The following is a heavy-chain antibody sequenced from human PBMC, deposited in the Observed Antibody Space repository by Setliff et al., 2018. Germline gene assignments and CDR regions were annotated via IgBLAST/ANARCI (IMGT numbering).Heavy chain of an antibody. CDR1: GDSMSFSY. CDR2: IYYSGST. J-gene: IGHJ4*02. CDR3: AGGRRYDYGWDFDY. D-gene: IGHD4-17*01. V-gene: IGHV4-59*08. Sequence: PSETLSLTCSVSGDSMSFSYWSWIRQPPGKGLEWIGYIYYSGSTDSHPSLKSRVSISIDTSKNQFSPKLTSVTAADTAVYYCAGGRRYDYGWDFDYWGQGTLVTVSS.